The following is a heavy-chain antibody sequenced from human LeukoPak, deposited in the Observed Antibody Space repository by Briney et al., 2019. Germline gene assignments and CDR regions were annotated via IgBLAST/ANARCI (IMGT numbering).Heavy chain of an antibody. Sequence: GGSLRLSCAASGFTFSSYSMNWVRQAPVKGLEWVSSISSSSSYIYYADSVKGRFTISRDNAKNSLYLQMNSLRAEDTAVYYCARVVAVAGTVSGDYWGQGTLVTVSS. CDR2: ISSSSSYI. D-gene: IGHD6-19*01. CDR1: GFTFSSYS. V-gene: IGHV3-21*01. CDR3: ARVVAVAGTVSGDY. J-gene: IGHJ4*02.